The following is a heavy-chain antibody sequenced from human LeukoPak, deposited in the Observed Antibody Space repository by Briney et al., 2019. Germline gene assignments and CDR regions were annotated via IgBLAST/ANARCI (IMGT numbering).Heavy chain of an antibody. V-gene: IGHV3-7*03. CDR1: GFTFTKYW. J-gene: IGHJ3*02. CDR2: INQDESVK. Sequence: PGGSLRLSCAASGFTFTKYWMSWVRQAPGKRLECVASINQDESVKRYVDSAKGRFTISRDNTQNSVYLEMNNLTAEDTALYYCARDLWAQQEGDGFDIWGQGTMVTVSS. D-gene: IGHD6-13*01. CDR3: ARDLWAQQEGDGFDI.